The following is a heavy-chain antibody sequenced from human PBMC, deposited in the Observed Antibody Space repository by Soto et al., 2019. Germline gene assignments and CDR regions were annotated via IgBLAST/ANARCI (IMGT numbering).Heavy chain of an antibody. CDR2: VNHGGST. J-gene: IGHJ4*02. CDR3: AREWWSGSLIGGSL. CDR1: GGSFSDYY. V-gene: IGHV4-34*01. D-gene: IGHD3-3*01. Sequence: QVQLQQWGAGLLKPSKTLSLTCPVNGGSFSDYYWTWIRQPPGKGLEWIGEVNHGGSTHYNPSLKSRVSISVDTSKKQFSLNLTFVTAADTAVYYCAREWWSGSLIGGSLGGEGTLVTVSS.